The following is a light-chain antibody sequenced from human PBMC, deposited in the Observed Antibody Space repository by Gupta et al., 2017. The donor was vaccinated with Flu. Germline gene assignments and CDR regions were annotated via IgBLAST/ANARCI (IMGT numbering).Light chain of an antibody. J-gene: IGLJ1*01. Sequence: QSALIQPASVSGSPGQSITISCMGTKRDVGGYNYVSWYQQYAGQAPKLGIDEVNSRPSGMSSRGSGSKSDNKEYLPISGLRTEDEADYDCSSSTDLGTRVFGTGTRVT. CDR3: SSSTDLGTRV. CDR2: EVN. CDR1: KRDVGGYNY. V-gene: IGLV2-14*01.